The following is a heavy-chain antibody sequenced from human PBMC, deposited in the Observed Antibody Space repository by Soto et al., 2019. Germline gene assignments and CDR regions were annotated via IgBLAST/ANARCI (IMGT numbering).Heavy chain of an antibody. V-gene: IGHV3-30*18. J-gene: IGHJ6*02. D-gene: IGHD3-9*01. CDR1: GFTFSSYG. Sequence: QVQLVESGGGVVQPGRSLRLSCAASGFTFSSYGMHWVRQAPGKGLEWVAVISYDGSNKYYADSVKGRFTISRDNSKNTLYLQMNSLRAEDTAVYYCAKSPLRRYFDWLGGGGYYYGMDVWGQGTTVTVSS. CDR3: AKSPLRRYFDWLGGGGYYYGMDV. CDR2: ISYDGSNK.